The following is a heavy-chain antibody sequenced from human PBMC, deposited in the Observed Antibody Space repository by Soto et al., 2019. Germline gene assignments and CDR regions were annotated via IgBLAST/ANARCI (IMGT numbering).Heavy chain of an antibody. D-gene: IGHD6-13*01. CDR2: INPNSGGT. J-gene: IGHJ3*02. CDR1: GYTFTGYY. V-gene: IGHV1-2*04. Sequence: ASVKVSCKASGYTFTGYYMHWVRQAPGQGLEWMGWINPNSGGTNYAQKSQGWVTMTGDTSISTAYMELSSLRSEDTAVYYCGRDLGKAAAGTFYVFDIWAQGTRVPVS. CDR3: GRDLGKAAAGTFYVFDI.